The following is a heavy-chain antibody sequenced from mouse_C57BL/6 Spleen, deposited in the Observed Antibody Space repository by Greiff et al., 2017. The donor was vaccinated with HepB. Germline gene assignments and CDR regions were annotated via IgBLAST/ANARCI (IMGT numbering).Heavy chain of an antibody. J-gene: IGHJ2*01. CDR1: GFTFSSYA. CDR2: ISDGGSYT. D-gene: IGHD4-1*01. V-gene: IGHV5-4*01. CDR3: ARDPIWDKGFDY. Sequence: EVQRVESGGGLVKPGGSLKLSCAASGFTFSSYAMSWVRQTPEKRLEWVATISDGGSYTYYPDNVKGRFTISRDNAKNNLYLQMSHLKSEDTAMYYCARDPIWDKGFDYWGQGTTLTASS.